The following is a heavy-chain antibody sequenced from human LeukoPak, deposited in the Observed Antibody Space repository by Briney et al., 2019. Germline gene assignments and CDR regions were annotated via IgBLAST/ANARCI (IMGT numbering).Heavy chain of an antibody. CDR2: ISYDGSNK. J-gene: IGHJ4*02. Sequence: GGSLRLSCAASGFTFSSYAMHWVRQAPGKGLEWVAAISYDGSNKYYADSVKGRFTISRDNSKNTLYLQMNSLRAEDTAVYYCARESVPNFDYWGQGTLVTVSS. D-gene: IGHD1-1*01. V-gene: IGHV3-30*01. CDR1: GFTFSSYA. CDR3: ARESVPNFDY.